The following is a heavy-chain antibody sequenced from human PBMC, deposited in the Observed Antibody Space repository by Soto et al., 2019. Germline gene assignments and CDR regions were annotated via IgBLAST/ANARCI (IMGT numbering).Heavy chain of an antibody. CDR1: GFTFSSYG. CDR2: IWYDGSNK. CDR3: AKDQMITFGGVIGLFDY. J-gene: IGHJ4*02. D-gene: IGHD3-16*02. V-gene: IGHV3-33*06. Sequence: GGSLRLSCAASGFTFSSYGMHWVRQAPGKGLEWVAVIWYDGSNKYYADSVKDRFTISRDNSKNTLYLQMNSLRAEDTAVYYCAKDQMITFGGVIGLFDYWGQGTLVTVSS.